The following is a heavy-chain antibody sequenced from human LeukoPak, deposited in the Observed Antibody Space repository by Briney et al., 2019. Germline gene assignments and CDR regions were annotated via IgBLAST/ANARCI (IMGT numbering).Heavy chain of an antibody. V-gene: IGHV3-30-3*01. D-gene: IGHD1-1*01. CDR2: ISYDGSNK. CDR3: AREGYGFDY. Sequence: PGGSLRLSCAASGFTLSSYAMHWVRQAPGKGLEWVAVISYDGSNKYYADSVKGRFTISRDNSKNTLYLQMNSLRAEDTAVYYCAREGYGFDYWGQGTLVTVSS. J-gene: IGHJ4*02. CDR1: GFTLSSYA.